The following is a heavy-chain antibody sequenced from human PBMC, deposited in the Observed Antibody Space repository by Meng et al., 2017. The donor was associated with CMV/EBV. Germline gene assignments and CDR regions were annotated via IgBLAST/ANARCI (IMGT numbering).Heavy chain of an antibody. J-gene: IGHJ4*02. V-gene: IGHV3-33*06. CDR1: GFTFSNFG. CDR2: IWYDGSNK. CDR3: AKAFWSGYYTGGGRGFFFDY. D-gene: IGHD3-3*01. Sequence: GESLKISCAASGFTFSNFGMHWVRQAPGKGLEWVAVIWYDGSNKYYADSVKGRFTISRDNSKNTLYLQMNRLRAEDTVVYYCAKAFWSGYYTGGGRGFFFDYWGQGTLVTVSS.